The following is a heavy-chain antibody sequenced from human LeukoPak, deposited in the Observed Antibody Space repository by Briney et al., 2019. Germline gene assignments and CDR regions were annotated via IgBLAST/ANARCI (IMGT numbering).Heavy chain of an antibody. J-gene: IGHJ4*02. D-gene: IGHD3-3*01. CDR3: ATYYDFWSGYSRSYYFDY. CDR2: ISSSSSTI. V-gene: IGHV3-48*01. CDR1: GFTFSSYS. Sequence: GGSLRLSCAASGFTFSSYSMNWVRQAPGKGLEWVSYISSSSSTIYYADSVKGRFTISRDNAKNSLYLQMNSLRAEDTAVYYRATYYDFWSGYSRSYYFDYWGQGTLVTVSS.